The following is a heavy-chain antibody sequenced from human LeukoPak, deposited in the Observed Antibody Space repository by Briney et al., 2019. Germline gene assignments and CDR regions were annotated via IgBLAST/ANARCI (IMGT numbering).Heavy chain of an antibody. CDR2: IGSSGSYI. CDR3: ARRATTERGHSYGLDF. V-gene: IGHV3-21*01. J-gene: IGHJ4*02. D-gene: IGHD5-18*01. Sequence: GGSLRLSCEVSGFTFSSYHMNWVRQAPGKGLEWVSSIGSSGSYIYYADSLTGRFTISRDNAKNSLYLQMNSLRAEDTAMYYCARRATTERGHSYGLDFWGQGTLVTVSS. CDR1: GFTFSSYH.